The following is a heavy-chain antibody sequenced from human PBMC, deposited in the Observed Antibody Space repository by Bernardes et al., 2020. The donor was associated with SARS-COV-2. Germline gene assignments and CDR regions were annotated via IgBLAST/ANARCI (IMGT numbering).Heavy chain of an antibody. V-gene: IGHV3-9*01. D-gene: IGHD3-22*01. Sequence: SLSLSCAASGFTFDDYAMHWVRQAPGKGLEWVSGISWNSGSIGYADSVKGRFTISRDNAKNSLYLQMNSLRAEDTAVYYCARESGYDSSGYSFDPWGQGTLVTVSA. CDR1: GFTFDDYA. J-gene: IGHJ5*02. CDR2: ISWNSGSI. CDR3: ARESGYDSSGYSFDP.